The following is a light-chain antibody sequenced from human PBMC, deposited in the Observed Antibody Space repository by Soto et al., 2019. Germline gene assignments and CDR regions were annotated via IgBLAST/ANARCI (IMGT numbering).Light chain of an antibody. J-gene: IGKJ5*01. CDR3: QQRSNWPPAIT. V-gene: IGKV3D-20*02. CDR2: DAS. CDR1: QSVSSSY. Sequence: EIVLTESPGTLSLSPGERATLSCGARQSVSSSYLAWYQQKPGQAPRLLIYDASNGATGIPARFSGSGSGTDFTLTIGSLEPEDFAVYYCQQRSNWPPAITFGQGTRLEIK.